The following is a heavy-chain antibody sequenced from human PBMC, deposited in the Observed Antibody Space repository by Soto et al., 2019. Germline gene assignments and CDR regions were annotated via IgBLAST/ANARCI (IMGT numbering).Heavy chain of an antibody. CDR3: AKNQERELPRVIDF. J-gene: IGHJ4*02. CDR1: GGSMSSYY. CDR2: IHYGGGT. V-gene: IGHV4-59*01. D-gene: IGHD1-7*01. Sequence: PSETLSLTCTVSGGSMSSYYWTWIRQPPGKGLEWIGFIHYGGGTVYNPALRSRVTVTVETSKKQFSLNLSSVTAADTAVYYCAKNQERELPRVIDFWGQGTLVTVSS.